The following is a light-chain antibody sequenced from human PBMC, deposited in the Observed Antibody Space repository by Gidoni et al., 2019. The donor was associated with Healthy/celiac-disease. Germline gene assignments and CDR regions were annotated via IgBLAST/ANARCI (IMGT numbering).Light chain of an antibody. J-gene: IGKJ4*01. V-gene: IGKV1-39*01. CDR3: QQTYSSVLT. CDR1: QSINNY. Sequence: DIQMTQSPSSLSASVRDRVTITCRASQSINNYLIWYQQKAGKAPKVLIYAASSLESGVPARFSGSGSGTDFTLNISSLQPEDAATYYCQQTYSSVLTFGGGTKVEIK. CDR2: AAS.